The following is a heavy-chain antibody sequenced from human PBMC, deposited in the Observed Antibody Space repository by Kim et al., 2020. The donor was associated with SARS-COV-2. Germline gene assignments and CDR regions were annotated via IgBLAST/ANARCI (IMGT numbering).Heavy chain of an antibody. CDR1: GYTFTGYY. J-gene: IGHJ5*02. D-gene: IGHD3-22*01. Sequence: ASVKVSCKASGYTFTGYYMHWVRQAPGQGLEWMGRINPNSGGTNYAQKFQGRVTMTRDTTISTAYMELSRLRSDDTAVYYCARDLRGWLNWFDPWGQGTLVTVSS. CDR3: ARDLRGWLNWFDP. V-gene: IGHV1-2*06. CDR2: INPNSGGT.